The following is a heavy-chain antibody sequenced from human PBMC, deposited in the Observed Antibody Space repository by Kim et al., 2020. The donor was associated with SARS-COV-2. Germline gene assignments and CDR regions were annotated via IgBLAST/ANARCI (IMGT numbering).Heavy chain of an antibody. CDR1: GFTFRNNA. D-gene: IGHD2-2*01. CDR3: SKGLNNYSTMDV. J-gene: IGHJ6*02. CDR2: ICSDEST. Sequence: GGSLRLSCAASGFTFRNNAMNWVRQAPGKGLEWVAGICSDESTHYEESARGRLIISTNDSKNTLFHQINSISGADEATDYYSKGLNNYSTMDVYCQGAMV. V-gene: IGHV3-23*01.